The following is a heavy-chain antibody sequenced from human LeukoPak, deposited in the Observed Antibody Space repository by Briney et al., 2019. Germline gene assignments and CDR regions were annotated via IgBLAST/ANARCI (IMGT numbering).Heavy chain of an antibody. Sequence: ASVKVSCKASGYTFTSYDINWVRQATGQGLEWMGWMNPNSGNTGYAQKFQGRVTMTRNTSISTAYMELSSLRSEDTAVYYCARGEDTAMGTDYWGQGILVTVSS. J-gene: IGHJ4*02. V-gene: IGHV1-8*01. CDR1: GYTFTSYD. CDR2: MNPNSGNT. D-gene: IGHD5-18*01. CDR3: ARGEDTAMGTDY.